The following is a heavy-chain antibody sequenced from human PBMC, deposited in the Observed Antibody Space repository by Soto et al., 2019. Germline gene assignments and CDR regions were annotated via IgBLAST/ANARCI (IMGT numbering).Heavy chain of an antibody. CDR2: INPNSGGT. J-gene: IGHJ4*02. V-gene: IGHV1-2*02. Sequence: AGCRLTVYNMVWVRQAPGQGLEWMGWINPNSGGTNYAQKFQGRVTMTRDTSISTAYMELSRLRSDDTAVYYCARGETGITGTTVYWGQGTLV. D-gene: IGHD1-7*01. CDR3: ARGETGITGTTVY. CDR1: GCRLTVYN.